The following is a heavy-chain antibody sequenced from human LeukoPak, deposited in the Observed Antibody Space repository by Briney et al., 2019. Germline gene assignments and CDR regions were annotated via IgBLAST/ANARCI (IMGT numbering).Heavy chain of an antibody. CDR3: ARGATFGGDDAFDV. CDR2: ISYDGNSK. Sequence: PGGSLRLSCAASGFTFSSYTMNWVRQAPGKGLEWVAVISYDGNSKSYADSVRGRFTFSRDNSKNTLYLQMNSVRHDDTAVYYCARGATFGGDDAFDVWGQGTVVTVSS. CDR1: GFTFSSYT. V-gene: IGHV3-30*04. J-gene: IGHJ3*01. D-gene: IGHD3-3*01.